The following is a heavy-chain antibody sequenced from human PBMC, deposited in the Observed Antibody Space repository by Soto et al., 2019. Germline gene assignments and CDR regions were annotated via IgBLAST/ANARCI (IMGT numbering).Heavy chain of an antibody. Sequence: SETLSLTCTVSGGSISSYYWSWIRQPPGKGLEWIGYIYYSGSTNYSPSLKSRVTISVDTSKNQFSLKLSSVTAADTAVYYCARLGWGGYYFDYWGQGTLVTVSS. V-gene: IGHV4-59*08. CDR3: ARLGWGGYYFDY. CDR1: GGSISSYY. CDR2: IYYSGST. J-gene: IGHJ4*02. D-gene: IGHD3-16*01.